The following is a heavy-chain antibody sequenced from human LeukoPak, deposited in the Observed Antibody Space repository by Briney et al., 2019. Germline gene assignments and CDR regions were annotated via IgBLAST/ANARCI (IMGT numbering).Heavy chain of an antibody. D-gene: IGHD3-10*01. CDR2: ISESGGST. J-gene: IGHJ4*02. Sequence: PGGSLRLSCAASGFPFSTSAMSWVRQAPGKGLEWVSGISESGGSTYYADSVKGRFTSSRDNSKNTLYLQMNNLRAEDTAAYYCAKGSFWGQGTLVTVSS. CDR1: GFPFSTSA. CDR3: AKGSF. V-gene: IGHV3-23*01.